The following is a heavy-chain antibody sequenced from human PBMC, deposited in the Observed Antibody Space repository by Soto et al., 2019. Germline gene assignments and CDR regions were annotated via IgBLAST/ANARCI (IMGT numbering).Heavy chain of an antibody. Sequence: GASVKVSCKASGGTFSSYAISWVRQAPGQGLEWMGGIIPIFGTANYAQKFQGRVTITADESTSTAYMELSSLRSEDTAVYYCATRGTGDMAPDDAFDIWGQGTMVTVSS. V-gene: IGHV1-69*13. J-gene: IGHJ3*02. CDR1: GGTFSSYA. D-gene: IGHD2-21*01. CDR3: ATRGTGDMAPDDAFDI. CDR2: IIPIFGTA.